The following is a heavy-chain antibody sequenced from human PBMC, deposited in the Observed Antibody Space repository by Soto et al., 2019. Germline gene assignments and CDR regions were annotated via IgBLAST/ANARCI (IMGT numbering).Heavy chain of an antibody. V-gene: IGHV4-39*07. D-gene: IGHD4-17*01. CDR2: IYYSGST. CDR3: ARVVLYGDYESYNNCFEP. Sequence: SETLSLTCTVSGGSISSSSYYWGWIRQPPGKGLEWIGSIYYSGSTYYNPSLKSRVTISVDTSKNQFSLKLSSVTAADTAVYYCARVVLYGDYESYNNCFEPWGQGPLVTVSS. CDR1: GGSISSSSYY. J-gene: IGHJ5*02.